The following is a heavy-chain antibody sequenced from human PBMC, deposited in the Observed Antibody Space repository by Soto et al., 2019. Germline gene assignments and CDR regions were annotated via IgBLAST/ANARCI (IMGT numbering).Heavy chain of an antibody. CDR2: IFTTGTTM. V-gene: IGHV3-48*03. D-gene: IGHD3-9*01. Sequence: GGSLRLSCVVSGFTFSSYSIVWVRQAPGKGLEWVSYIFTTGTTMYYADSVKGRFTVSRDNAKNSVFLLLNSLRAEDTAVYYCARDKDWAFDYWGRGTLVTVSS. CDR1: GFTFSSYS. CDR3: ARDKDWAFDY. J-gene: IGHJ4*02.